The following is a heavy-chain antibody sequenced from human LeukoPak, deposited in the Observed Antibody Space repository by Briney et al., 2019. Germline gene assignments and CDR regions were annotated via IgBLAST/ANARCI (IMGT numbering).Heavy chain of an antibody. CDR2: IYYSGST. Sequence: SETLSLTCTVSGGSISSYDWSWIRQPPGKGLEWVGYIYYSGSTNYNPSLKSRVTISVDTSKNQFPLKLSSVTAADTAVYYCAREDTPLANDAFDIWGQGTMVTVSS. CDR1: GGSISSYD. J-gene: IGHJ3*02. V-gene: IGHV4-59*01. D-gene: IGHD5-18*01. CDR3: AREDTPLANDAFDI.